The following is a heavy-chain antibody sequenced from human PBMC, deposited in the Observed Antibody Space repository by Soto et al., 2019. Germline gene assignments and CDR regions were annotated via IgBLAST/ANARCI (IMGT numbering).Heavy chain of an antibody. CDR2: IDDSGSGT. D-gene: IGHD3-16*01. J-gene: IGHJ4*02. CDR3: VKARYVSHRGYFDY. Sequence: EVQLLDSGGGLVHPGGSLRLCCAASGFSFSSGDAMSWVRQAPGKGLEWVSTIDDSGSGTFYADSVKGRFTISRDNSKNTLWLQMNSLGADDTARYFCVKARYVSHRGYFDYWGQGTLVTVSS. CDR1: GFSFSSGDA. V-gene: IGHV3-23*05.